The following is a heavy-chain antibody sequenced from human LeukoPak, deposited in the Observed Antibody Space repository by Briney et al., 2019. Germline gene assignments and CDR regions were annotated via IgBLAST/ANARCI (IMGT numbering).Heavy chain of an antibody. V-gene: IGHV3-74*01. CDR2: VNSEGGYR. J-gene: IGHJ5*02. CDR3: VRDGDDYNFDH. Sequence: GGSLKLSCAASGFSFSSCWMHWVRQAPGKGLVWVSRVNSEGGYRNYADSVKGRFTISRDNAKNTLYLEMHSLRAEDTAVYYCVRDGDDYNFDHWGQGSLVTVSS. CDR1: GFSFSSCW. D-gene: IGHD5-24*01.